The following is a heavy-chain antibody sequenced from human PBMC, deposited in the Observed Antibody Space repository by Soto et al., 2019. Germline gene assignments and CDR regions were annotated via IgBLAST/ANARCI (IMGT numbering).Heavy chain of an antibody. J-gene: IGHJ4*02. CDR2: ISYDGSNK. CDR3: ARAPQYSSSSGDY. D-gene: IGHD6-6*01. V-gene: IGHV3-30-3*01. CDR1: GFTFSSYA. Sequence: QVQLVESGGGVVQPGRSLRLSCAASGFTFSSYAMHWVRQAPGKGLEWVAVISYDGSNKYYADSVKGRFTISRDNSKNTLYLQMNSLRAEDTAVYYCARAPQYSSSSGDYWGQGTLVTVSS.